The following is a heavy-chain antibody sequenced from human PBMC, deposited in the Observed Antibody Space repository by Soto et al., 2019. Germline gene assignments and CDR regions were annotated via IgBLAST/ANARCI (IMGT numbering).Heavy chain of an antibody. Sequence: QVHLVQSGAEVMKPGASVKVSCKTSGYNFINYGISWVRQAPGQGLEWMGWAGSHDGYTYDKTHNVQNLQGRVTITTLTTTGIADMELRSLRSDDTAVYYCARDIYCSRGKCHVGFKMWGQGTVVTGSS. D-gene: IGHD2-15*01. V-gene: IGHV1-18*01. CDR1: GYNFINYG. CDR3: ARDIYCSRGKCHVGFKM. J-gene: IGHJ3*01. CDR2: AGSHDGYTYDKT.